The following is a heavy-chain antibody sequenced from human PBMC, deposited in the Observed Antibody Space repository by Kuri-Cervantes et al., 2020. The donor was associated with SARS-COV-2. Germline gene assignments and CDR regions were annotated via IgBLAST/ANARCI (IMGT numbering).Heavy chain of an antibody. J-gene: IGHJ6*02. CDR2: IYSSGST. V-gene: IGHV4-61*02. D-gene: IGHD3-3*01. CDR1: GASITSAEYD. CDR3: TRTTKGLRFPYYYYYYGMDV. Sequence: TLRLSCTVSGASITSAEYDWSWLRQPAGKGMEWTGRIYSSGSTTYNPSLKSRVTISVDKSKTLFSLKLSSVTAADTAVYYCTRTTKGLRFPYYYYYYGMDVWGQGTTVTVSS.